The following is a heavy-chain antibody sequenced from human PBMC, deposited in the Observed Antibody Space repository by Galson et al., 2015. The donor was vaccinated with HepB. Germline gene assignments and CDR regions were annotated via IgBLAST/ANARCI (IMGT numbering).Heavy chain of an antibody. V-gene: IGHV1-69*04. CDR2: IIPFVGVA. D-gene: IGHD3-16*02. CDR1: GGTFSSYA. J-gene: IGHJ4*02. Sequence: SVKVSCKASGGTFSSYAISWVRQAPGQGLEWMGRIIPFVGVATYAQNFQGRVTITADKSTSTAYMELSSLRSEDTAVFYCARDHSFGGVIVFPYWGQGTLVTVSS. CDR3: ARDHSFGGVIVFPY.